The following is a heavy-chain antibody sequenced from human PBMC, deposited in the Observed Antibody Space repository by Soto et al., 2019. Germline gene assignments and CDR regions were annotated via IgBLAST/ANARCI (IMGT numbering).Heavy chain of an antibody. CDR3: ANGPVVGANYKYYDMDV. V-gene: IGHV3-48*03. D-gene: IGHD1-26*01. CDR2: ISSSGSTI. J-gene: IGHJ6*02. CDR1: GFTFSSYE. Sequence: PGGSLRLSCAASGFTFSSYEMNWVRQAPGKGLEWVSYISSSGSTIYYADSVKGRFTISRDNAKNSLYLQMNSLRAEDTAVYYCANGPVVGANYKYYDMDVWGRGTTVTVSS.